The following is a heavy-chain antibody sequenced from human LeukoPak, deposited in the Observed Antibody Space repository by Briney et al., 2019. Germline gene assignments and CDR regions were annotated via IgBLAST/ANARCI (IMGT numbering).Heavy chain of an antibody. Sequence: SETLSLTCTVSGGSISTSNYYWGWIRQPPGKGLEWIGRIYTSGSTNYNPSLKSRVTISVDTSKNQFSLKLSSVTAADTAVYYCARDWGNYYYYMDVWGKGTTVTISS. V-gene: IGHV4-61*02. J-gene: IGHJ6*03. D-gene: IGHD3-16*01. CDR3: ARDWGNYYYYMDV. CDR2: IYTSGST. CDR1: GGSISTSNYY.